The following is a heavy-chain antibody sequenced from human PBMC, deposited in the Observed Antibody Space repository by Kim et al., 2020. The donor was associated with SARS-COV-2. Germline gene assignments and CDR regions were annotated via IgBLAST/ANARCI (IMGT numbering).Heavy chain of an antibody. J-gene: IGHJ5*02. CDR3: ARGPGEMATITWFDP. V-gene: IGHV4-59*09. D-gene: IGHD5-12*01. Sequence: PSLESRVTISVDTSKNQFSLKLSSVTAADTAVYYCARGPGEMATITWFDPWGQGTLVTVSS.